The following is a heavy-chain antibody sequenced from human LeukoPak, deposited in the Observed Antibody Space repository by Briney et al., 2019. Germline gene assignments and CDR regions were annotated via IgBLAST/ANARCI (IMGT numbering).Heavy chain of an antibody. J-gene: IGHJ5*02. CDR2: INHSGST. Sequence: PSETLSLTCAVYGGSFSGYYWSWIRQPPGKGLEWIGEINHSGSTNYNPSLKSRVTISVDTSKNQFSLKLSSVTAADTAVYYCARGRRWLGELNWFDPWGQGTLVTVSS. V-gene: IGHV4-34*01. CDR1: GGSFSGYY. D-gene: IGHD3-10*01. CDR3: ARGRRWLGELNWFDP.